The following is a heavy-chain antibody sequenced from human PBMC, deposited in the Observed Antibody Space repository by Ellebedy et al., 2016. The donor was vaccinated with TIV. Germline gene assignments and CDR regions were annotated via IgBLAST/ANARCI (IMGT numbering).Heavy chain of an antibody. CDR2: IDWDDDK. CDR1: GFSLSTSGMC. CDR3: AHSLGYCSSTSCRSKYYGMDV. D-gene: IGHD2-2*01. J-gene: IGHJ6*02. Sequence: SGPTLVKPTQTLTLTCTFSGFSLSTSGMCVSWIRQPPGKALEWLARIDWDDDKYYSTSLKTRLTISKDTSKNQVVLTMTNMDPVDTATYYCAHSLGYCSSTSCRSKYYGMDVWGQGTTVTVSS. V-gene: IGHV2-70*12.